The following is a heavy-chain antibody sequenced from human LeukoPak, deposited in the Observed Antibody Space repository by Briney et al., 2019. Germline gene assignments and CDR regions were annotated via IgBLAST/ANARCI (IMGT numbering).Heavy chain of an antibody. J-gene: IGHJ1*01. CDR1: GGSFTNYY. Sequence: SETLSLTCAVYGGSFTNYYWAWIRQSPGKGLEWIGEISHSGDTNYHPSLKSRVTISLDTSTNQFSLKVRSVTAADTAVYYCAREDYGGNSEYFQHWGQGTLVTVSS. V-gene: IGHV4-34*01. CDR2: ISHSGDT. D-gene: IGHD4-23*01. CDR3: AREDYGGNSEYFQH.